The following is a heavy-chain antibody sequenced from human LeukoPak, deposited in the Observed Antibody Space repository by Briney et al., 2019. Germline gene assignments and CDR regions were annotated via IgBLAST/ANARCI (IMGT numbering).Heavy chain of an antibody. CDR3: ARALGDFWSGYYNWYFDL. CDR2: IYYSGST. CDR1: GGSISSNNW. V-gene: IGHV4-4*02. Sequence: SETLSLTCAVSGGSISSNNWWSWVRQPPGRGLEWIGYIYYSGSTNYNPSLKSRVTISVDTSKNQFSLKLSSVTAADTAVYYCARALGDFWSGYYNWYFDLWGRGTLVTVSS. D-gene: IGHD3-3*01. J-gene: IGHJ2*01.